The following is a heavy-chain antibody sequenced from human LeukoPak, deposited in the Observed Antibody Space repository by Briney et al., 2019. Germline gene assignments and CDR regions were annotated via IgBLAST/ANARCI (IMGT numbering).Heavy chain of an antibody. J-gene: IGHJ4*02. V-gene: IGHV4-59*12. D-gene: IGHD5-24*01. Sequence: SETLSLTCTVSGGSISSYYWSWIRQPPGKGLEWIGYIYYSGSTNYNPSLKSRVTISVDTSKNQFSLKLSSVTAADTAVYYCATLEMATITIDYWGQGTLVTVSS. CDR1: GGSISSYY. CDR2: IYYSGST. CDR3: ATLEMATITIDY.